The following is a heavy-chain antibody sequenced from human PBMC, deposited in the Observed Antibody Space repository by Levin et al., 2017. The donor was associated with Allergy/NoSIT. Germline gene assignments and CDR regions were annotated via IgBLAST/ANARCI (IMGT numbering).Heavy chain of an antibody. J-gene: IGHJ3*02. CDR3: ARGRDDYVWGSYRGAFDI. CDR1: GGSFSGYY. V-gene: IGHV4-34*01. CDR2: INHSGST. D-gene: IGHD3-16*02. Sequence: SETLSLTCAVYGGSFSGYYWSWIRQPPGKGLEWIGEINHSGSTNYNPSLKSRVTISVDTSKNQFSLKLSSVTAADTAVYYCARGRDDYVWGSYRGAFDIWGQGTMVTVSS.